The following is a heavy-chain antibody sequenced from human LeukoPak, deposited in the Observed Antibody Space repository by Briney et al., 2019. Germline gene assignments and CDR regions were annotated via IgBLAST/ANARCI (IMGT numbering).Heavy chain of an antibody. J-gene: IGHJ4*02. D-gene: IGHD6-13*01. CDR1: GGSFSGYY. Sequence: SETLSLTCAVYGGSFSGYYWSWIRQPPGKGLEWIGEINHSGSTNYNPTLKSRVTISVDTSQNQLSLKLSSVTAADTAVYYWASSVKYSSSWYPDYWGQGTLVTVSS. CDR2: INHSGST. CDR3: ASSVKYSSSWYPDY. V-gene: IGHV4-34*01.